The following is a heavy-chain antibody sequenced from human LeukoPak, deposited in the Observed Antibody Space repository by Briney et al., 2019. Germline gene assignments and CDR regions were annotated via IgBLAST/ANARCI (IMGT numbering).Heavy chain of an antibody. D-gene: IGHD4-17*01. J-gene: IGHJ6*02. CDR1: GFTFSSYA. V-gene: IGHV3-30-3*01. CDR2: ISYDGSNK. Sequence: GRSLRLSCAASGFTFSSYAMPWVRQAPGKGLEWVAVISYDGSNKYYADSVKGRFTISRDNSKNTLYLQMNSLRAEDTAVYYCARDRDYGDYYYYGMDVWGQGTTVTVSS. CDR3: ARDRDYGDYYYYGMDV.